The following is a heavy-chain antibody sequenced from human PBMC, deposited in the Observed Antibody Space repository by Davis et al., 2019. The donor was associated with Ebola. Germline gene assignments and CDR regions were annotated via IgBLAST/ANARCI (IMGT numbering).Heavy chain of an antibody. Sequence: GSLRLSCAASGFTFSSYSMNWVRQAPGKGLEWVSSISSDSDYIYYADSAKGRFTISRDNAKNSLYLQMNSLRAEDTAVYYCARVITIFGVVIMDYFDYWGQGTLVTVSS. CDR2: ISSDSDYI. CDR1: GFTFSSYS. D-gene: IGHD3-3*01. CDR3: ARVITIFGVVIMDYFDY. V-gene: IGHV3-21*01. J-gene: IGHJ4*02.